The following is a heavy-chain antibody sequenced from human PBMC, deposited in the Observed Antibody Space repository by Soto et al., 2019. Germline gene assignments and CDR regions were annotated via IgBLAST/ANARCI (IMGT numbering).Heavy chain of an antibody. CDR2: ISYDGSNK. CDR1: GFTFSSYG. V-gene: IGHV3-30*18. Sequence: GGSLRLSCAASGFTFSSYGMHWVRQAPGKGLGWVAVISYDGSNKYYADSVKGRFTIYRDNSMNTLYLQMNSLRAEDTAVYYCAKSAPSSSSGYQYYFDYWGQGTLVTVSS. CDR3: AKSAPSSSSGYQYYFDY. D-gene: IGHD3-22*01. J-gene: IGHJ4*02.